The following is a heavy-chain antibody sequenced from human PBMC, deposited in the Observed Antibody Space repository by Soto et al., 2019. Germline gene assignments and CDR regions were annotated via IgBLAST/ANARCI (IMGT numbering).Heavy chain of an antibody. Sequence: QVQLQESGPGLVKPSETLSLTCTVSGGSISGYYWSWIRQPAGKGLEWLGRIYTSGTTNYNPSLKSRITMSVDTSKNQLSLKLSSVTVADTAVYYCARDIAAAGMEDWFDPWGQGTLVTVSS. CDR1: GGSISGYY. V-gene: IGHV4-4*07. CDR2: IYTSGTT. CDR3: ARDIAAAGMEDWFDP. J-gene: IGHJ5*02. D-gene: IGHD6-13*01.